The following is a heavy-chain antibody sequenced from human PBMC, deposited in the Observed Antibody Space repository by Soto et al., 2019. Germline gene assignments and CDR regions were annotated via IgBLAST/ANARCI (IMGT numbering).Heavy chain of an antibody. J-gene: IGHJ6*02. CDR1: GGSISSYY. V-gene: IGHV4-59*01. D-gene: IGHD3-9*01. Sequence: QVQLQESGPGLVKPSETLSLTFTVSGGSISSYYWSWIRQPPGKGLEWIGYIYYSGSTNYNPSLKSRVTISVDTSKNQFSLKLSSVTAADTAVYYCARGGSHYDILTGYRTYYYYYGMDVWGQGTTVTVSS. CDR3: ARGGSHYDILTGYRTYYYYYGMDV. CDR2: IYYSGST.